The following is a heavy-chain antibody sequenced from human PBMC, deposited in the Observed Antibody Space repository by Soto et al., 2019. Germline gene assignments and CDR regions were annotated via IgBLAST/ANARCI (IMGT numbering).Heavy chain of an antibody. CDR1: GFTFSTYA. Sequence: GGSLRLSCAASGFTFSTYAMTWVRQAPGKGLEWVSAISASGGSTYYADSVKGRFTISRDNSKNTLYLQMNSLRAEDTAVYYCAKDLHYDFWSGYFWHYYGMDVWGQGTTVTVSS. CDR3: AKDLHYDFWSGYFWHYYGMDV. V-gene: IGHV3-23*01. D-gene: IGHD3-3*01. CDR2: ISASGGST. J-gene: IGHJ6*02.